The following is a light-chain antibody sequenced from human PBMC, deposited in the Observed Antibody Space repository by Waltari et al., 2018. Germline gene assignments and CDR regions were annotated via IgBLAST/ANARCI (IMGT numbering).Light chain of an antibody. V-gene: IGLV2-14*03. CDR1: SSAVGGYNY. CDR3: SSYISSSTLEL. Sequence: HSALTQPASVSGSPGQSITISCTGTSSAVGGYNYFSWYQQHPGKAPKLMIYDVSNRPSGVSNRFSGSKSGNTASLTISGLQAEDEADYYCSSYISSSTLELFGGGTSLTVL. J-gene: IGLJ2*01. CDR2: DVS.